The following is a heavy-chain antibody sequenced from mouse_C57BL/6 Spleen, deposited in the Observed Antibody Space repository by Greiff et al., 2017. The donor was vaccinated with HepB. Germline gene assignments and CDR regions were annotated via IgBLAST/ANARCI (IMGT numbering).Heavy chain of an antibody. CDR2: IDPSDSYT. CDR3: ARRGYGNYVGAMDY. D-gene: IGHD2-1*01. V-gene: IGHV1-69*01. Sequence: QVKLQQPGAELVMPGASVKLSCKASGYTFTSYWMHWVKQRPGQGLEWIGEIDPSDSYTNYNQKFKGKSTLTVDKSSSTAYMQLSSLTSEDSAVYYCARRGYGNYVGAMDYWGQGTSVTVSS. J-gene: IGHJ4*01. CDR1: GYTFTSYW.